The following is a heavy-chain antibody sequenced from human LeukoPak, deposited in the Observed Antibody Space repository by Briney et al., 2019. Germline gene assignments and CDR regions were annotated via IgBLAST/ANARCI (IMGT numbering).Heavy chain of an antibody. V-gene: IGHV3-74*01. D-gene: IGHD3-3*01. Sequence: GRSLRLSCAASGFTFSSYGMHWVRQAPGKGLVWVSRINSDGSSTSYADSVKGRFTISRDNAKNTLYLQMNSLRAEDTAVYYCASALRRYYDFWSGYSSSVIPPWGQGTLVTVSS. CDR1: GFTFSSYG. CDR3: ASALRRYYDFWSGYSSSVIPP. J-gene: IGHJ5*02. CDR2: INSDGSST.